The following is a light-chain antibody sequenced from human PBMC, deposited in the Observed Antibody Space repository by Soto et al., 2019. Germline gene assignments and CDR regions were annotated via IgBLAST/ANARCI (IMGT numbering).Light chain of an antibody. Sequence: DIQLTQSPSFLSASVGDRVTITCRASQGINNRLAWYQQKPGKAPKLLIYSAFTLQSGVPSRFSGTASGTEFTLTISSLQPEDFATYYCQQLNTYRRTFGVGTKVEIK. V-gene: IGKV1-9*01. CDR3: QQLNTYRRT. CDR2: SAF. CDR1: QGINNR. J-gene: IGKJ4*01.